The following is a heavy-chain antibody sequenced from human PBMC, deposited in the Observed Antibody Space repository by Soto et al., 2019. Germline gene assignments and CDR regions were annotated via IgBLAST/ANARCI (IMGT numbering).Heavy chain of an antibody. J-gene: IGHJ4*02. CDR2: ITHDGNSQ. CDR1: GFSFRNYA. Sequence: QVQLVESGGGAVQPGRSLRLSCAASGFSFRNYAMHWVRQAPGKGLEWVAVITHDGNSQYYADAVKGRFTISRDNSKNTLSLQMNSLRAEDTSVYYCAREGNYYNTVGYWDFDYWGQGTLVIVSS. D-gene: IGHD3-22*01. CDR3: AREGNYYNTVGYWDFDY. V-gene: IGHV3-30*04.